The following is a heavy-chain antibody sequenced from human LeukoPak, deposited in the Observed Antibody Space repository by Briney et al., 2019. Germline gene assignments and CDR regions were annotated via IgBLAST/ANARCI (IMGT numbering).Heavy chain of an antibody. D-gene: IGHD5-18*01. J-gene: IGHJ6*03. CDR2: IIPIFGTA. V-gene: IGHV1-69*05. CDR1: GGTFSSYA. Sequence: SVKVSCKASGGTFSSYAISWVRQAPGQGLEWMGEIIPIFGTANYAQKFQGRVTITTYESTSTAYMELSSLRSEDRAGYYCARDPGGYSYGTRYYYYMDVWGKGTTVTVSS. CDR3: ARDPGGYSYGTRYYYYMDV.